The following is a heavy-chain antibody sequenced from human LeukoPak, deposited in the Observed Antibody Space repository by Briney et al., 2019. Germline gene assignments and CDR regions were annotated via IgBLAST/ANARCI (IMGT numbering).Heavy chain of an antibody. CDR1: GGSISSYY. Sequence: SETLSLTCNVSGGSISSYYWNWIRQPPGKGLEWIGYIYYSGSTNYNPSLKSRVTISVDTSKNQFSLKLSSVTAADTAVYYCARGPLVGALWDFDYWGQGTLVTVSS. CDR3: ARGPLVGALWDFDY. D-gene: IGHD1-26*01. V-gene: IGHV4-59*01. J-gene: IGHJ4*02. CDR2: IYYSGST.